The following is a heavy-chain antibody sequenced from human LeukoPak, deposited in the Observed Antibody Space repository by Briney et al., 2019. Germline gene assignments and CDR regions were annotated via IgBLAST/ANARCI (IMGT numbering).Heavy chain of an antibody. CDR2: INPNSGGT. CDR1: GYTFTGYY. V-gene: IGHV1-2*02. J-gene: IGHJ4*02. Sequence: GASVKVSCKASGYTFTGYYMHWVRQAPGQGLEWMGWINPNSGGTNYAQKFQGRVTMTRDTSISTAYMELSRLRSDDTAVYYCASSTLLTYSSGWSPGFDYWGQGTLVTVSS. D-gene: IGHD6-19*01. CDR3: ASSTLLTYSSGWSPGFDY.